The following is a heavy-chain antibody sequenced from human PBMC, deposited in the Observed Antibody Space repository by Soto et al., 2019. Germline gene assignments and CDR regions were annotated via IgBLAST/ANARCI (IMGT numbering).Heavy chain of an antibody. V-gene: IGHV3-13*05. CDR2: ISAAGDP. CDR3: ARPDRDFYGLDV. J-gene: IGHJ6*02. CDR1: GFTFRKYD. Sequence: EVQLVESGGGLVQPGGSLRLSCEASGFTFRKYDMHWVRQGTGKGLEGVSGISAAGDPDYADSVEGRFTISRENAQNSFFLQMNSLSVGDTAVYYCARPDRDFYGLDVWGQGTTVIVSS.